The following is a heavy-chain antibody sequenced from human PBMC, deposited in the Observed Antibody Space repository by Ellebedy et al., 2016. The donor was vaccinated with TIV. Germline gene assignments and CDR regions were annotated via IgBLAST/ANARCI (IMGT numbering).Heavy chain of an antibody. CDR3: ARNRDANGWYVDL. CDR1: GFTVSTDY. J-gene: IGHJ5*02. Sequence: PGGSLRLSCAASGFTVSTDYMSWVRQAPGQGLEWVSTIYSGGAAYHGDSVKGRFTVSRDSSKNTVYLQMNSLRVEDTALYFCARNRDANGWYVDLWGQGTLVTVSS. D-gene: IGHD6-19*01. CDR2: IYSGGAA. V-gene: IGHV3-66*01.